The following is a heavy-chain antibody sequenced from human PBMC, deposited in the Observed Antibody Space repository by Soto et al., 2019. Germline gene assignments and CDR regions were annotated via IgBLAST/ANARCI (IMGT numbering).Heavy chain of an antibody. CDR3: ARHSVTYYDFDY. V-gene: IGHV4-59*08. CDR2: IYYSGST. Sequence: XXTLSLTCTVSGPSISSYYSRWVRQPPGMGVEWIGYIYYSGSTNYNPSLKSRVTISVDTSNNQFSLTLTSVTAADMAVYYCARHSVTYYDFDYWGQGTLVTVSS. CDR1: GPSISSYY. J-gene: IGHJ4*02. D-gene: IGHD1-26*01.